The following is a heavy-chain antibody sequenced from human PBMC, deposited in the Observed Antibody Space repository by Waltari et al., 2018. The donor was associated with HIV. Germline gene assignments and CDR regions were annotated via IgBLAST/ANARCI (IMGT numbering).Heavy chain of an antibody. CDR3: ARASISPRWFGSPGDY. CDR1: GYTFSSHY. V-gene: IGHV1-46*01. D-gene: IGHD3-10*01. J-gene: IGHJ4*02. Sequence: QVQVVQSGAEVKKPGASVKVSCKASGYTFSSHYMHWVRQAPGQGLEWMGIINPSGGSTSYEQKFQGRVTMTRDTSTSTVYMELSSLRSEDTAVYYCARASISPRWFGSPGDYWGQGTLVTVSS. CDR2: INPSGGST.